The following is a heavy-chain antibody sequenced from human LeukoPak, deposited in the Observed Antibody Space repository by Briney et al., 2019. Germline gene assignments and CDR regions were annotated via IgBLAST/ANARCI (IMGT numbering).Heavy chain of an antibody. CDR3: AREFSSSSVTTVDY. CDR2: IGVYNGNT. D-gene: IGHD4-17*01. CDR1: GYTFTSYS. Sequence: GASVKVSCKASGYTFTSYSISWVRQAPGQGLEWMGWIGVYNGNTNFAQKFQGRVTMTTDTSTSTAYMELRSLRSDDTAMYYCAREFSSSSVTTVDYWGQGTLVTVSS. V-gene: IGHV1-18*01. J-gene: IGHJ4*02.